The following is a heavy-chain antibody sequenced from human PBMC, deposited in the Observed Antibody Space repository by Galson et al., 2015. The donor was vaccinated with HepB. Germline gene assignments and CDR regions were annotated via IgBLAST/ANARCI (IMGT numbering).Heavy chain of an antibody. CDR1: GFTFSSYG. CDR2: ISYDGSNK. V-gene: IGHV3-30*03. D-gene: IGHD3-22*01. CDR3: ARRYTYDSSGYGYYFDY. Sequence: SLRLSSAASGFTFSSYGMHWVRQAPGKGLEWVAVISYDGSNKYYADSVKGRFTISRDNSKNTLYLQMNSLRAEDTAVYYCARRYTYDSSGYGYYFDYWGQGTLVTVSS. J-gene: IGHJ4*02.